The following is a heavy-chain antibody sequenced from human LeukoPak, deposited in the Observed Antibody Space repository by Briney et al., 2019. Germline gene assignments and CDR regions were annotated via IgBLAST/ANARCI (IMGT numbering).Heavy chain of an antibody. CDR1: GAPISRDTFF. V-gene: IGHV4-39*01. J-gene: IGHJ4*02. D-gene: IGHD5-18*01. CDR2: IDSSGTT. Sequence: PSETLSLTCTVSGAPISRDTFFWGWIRQSPDKGLEWIGSIDSSGTTHYNSSLKSRVIISVDTSKNQVSLNLTSVTFADTAVYYCARHGYIQFWLYWGQGTQVIVSS. CDR3: ARHGYIQFWLY.